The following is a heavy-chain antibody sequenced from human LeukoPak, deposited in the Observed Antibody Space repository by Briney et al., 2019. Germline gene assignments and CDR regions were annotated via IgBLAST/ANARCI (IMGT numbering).Heavy chain of an antibody. J-gene: IGHJ3*02. CDR3: AREALPETGAFDI. CDR2: IYYSGST. CDR1: GGSISSSTYY. D-gene: IGHD3-3*02. V-gene: IGHV4-39*07. Sequence: PSETLSLTCTVSGGSISSSTYYWGWIRQPPGKGLEWIGSIYYSGSTYYNPSLKSRVTISVDTSKNQFSLKLSSVTAADTAVYYCAREALPETGAFDIWGQGTMVTVSS.